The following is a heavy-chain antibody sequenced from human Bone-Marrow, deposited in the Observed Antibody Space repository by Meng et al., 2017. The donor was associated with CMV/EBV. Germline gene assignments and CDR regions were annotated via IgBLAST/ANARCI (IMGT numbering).Heavy chain of an antibody. CDR1: VYTRTVLA. D-gene: IGHD4-17*01. CDR2: FDPQDGET. J-gene: IGHJ2*01. CDR3: ARDPPLLEYGPPFDL. V-gene: IGHV1-24*01. Sequence: LVQSGCQLKKPGASVHAPCKVSVYTRTVLATHWVRQAPGKGLEWMGGFDPQDGETIYAQKSQGRVTMTEDTSTDTAYMEPRSLRSDDTAVYYCARDPPLLEYGPPFDLWGRGTLVTVSS.